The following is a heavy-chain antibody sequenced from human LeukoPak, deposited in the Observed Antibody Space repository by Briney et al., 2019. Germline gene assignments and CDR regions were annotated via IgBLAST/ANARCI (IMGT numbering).Heavy chain of an antibody. D-gene: IGHD4/OR15-4a*01. CDR2: IFSSSSLI. V-gene: IGHV3-21*01. Sequence: PVGSLRLSCAASGFTFSTYTMTWVRQAPGKGLEWVSSIFSSSSLIYNADSVKGRFTISRDNAKNSLYLQMNSLRAEDTAVYYCARDGAGGYYFDYWGQGTLVTVSS. CDR1: GFTFSTYT. J-gene: IGHJ4*02. CDR3: ARDGAGGYYFDY.